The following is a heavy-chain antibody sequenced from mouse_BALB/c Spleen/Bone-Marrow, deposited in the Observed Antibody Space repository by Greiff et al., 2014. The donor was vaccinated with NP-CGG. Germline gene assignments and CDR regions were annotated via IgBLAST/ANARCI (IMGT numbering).Heavy chain of an antibody. D-gene: IGHD1-1*01. CDR1: GFTFSNYD. Sequence: EVNLVESGGDLVKPGGSLKLSCATSGFTFSNYDVSWVRQTPDKRLEWVAIISSGVSYTYYPDSVKGRFTISRDNAKNTLYLQMSSLKSEDTAMYFCARHNYGYFAMDYWGQGTSVTVSS. J-gene: IGHJ4*01. CDR3: ARHNYGYFAMDY. V-gene: IGHV5-6*01. CDR2: ISSGVSYT.